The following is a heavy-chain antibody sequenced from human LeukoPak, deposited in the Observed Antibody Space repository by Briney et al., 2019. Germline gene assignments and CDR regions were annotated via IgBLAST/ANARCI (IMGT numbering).Heavy chain of an antibody. CDR2: IYHSGST. J-gene: IGHJ4*02. Sequence: SETLSLTCTVSGYSISSGYYWGWIRQPPGKGLEWIGSIYHSGSTYYNPSLKSRVTISVDTSKNQFSLKLSSVTAADTAVYYCARKGRDDYEGFDYWGQGTLVTVSS. V-gene: IGHV4-38-2*02. CDR3: ARKGRDDYEGFDY. CDR1: GYSISSGYY. D-gene: IGHD5-24*01.